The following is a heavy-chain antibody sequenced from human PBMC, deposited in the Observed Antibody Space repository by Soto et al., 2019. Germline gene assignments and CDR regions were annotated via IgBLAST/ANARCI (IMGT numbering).Heavy chain of an antibody. CDR3: ARGRRAFIAVAGPYYFDY. V-gene: IGHV1-18*01. CDR1: GYTFTSYR. CDR2: ISAYNGNT. Sequence: QVQLVQSGAEVKKPGASVKVSCKASGYTFTSYRISWVRQAPGQGLEWMGWISAYNGNTNYAQKRQGRVTMTTDTSTSTAYMELRSLRSDDTAVYYCARGRRAFIAVAGPYYFDYWGQGTLVTVSS. J-gene: IGHJ4*02. D-gene: IGHD6-19*01.